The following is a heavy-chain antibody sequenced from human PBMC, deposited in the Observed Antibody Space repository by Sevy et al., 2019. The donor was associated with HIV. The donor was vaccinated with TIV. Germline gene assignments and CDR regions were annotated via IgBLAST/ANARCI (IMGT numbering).Heavy chain of an antibody. V-gene: IGHV3-74*01. CDR3: ARAGIGDFWSGYYGIDH. D-gene: IGHD3-3*01. Sequence: GGSLRLSCAATGFTFSNYAMHWVRQAPGKGLVSVSYIHTDGSSSYYADYVKGRFTISRDNAQNTLYLQMNSLRAEDTAVYYCARAGIGDFWSGYYGIDHWGQGTLVTVSS. CDR2: IHTDGSSS. CDR1: GFTFSNYA. J-gene: IGHJ4*02.